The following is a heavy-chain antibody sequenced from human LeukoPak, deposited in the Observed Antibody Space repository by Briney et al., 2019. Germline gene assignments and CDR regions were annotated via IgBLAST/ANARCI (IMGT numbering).Heavy chain of an antibody. D-gene: IGHD2-2*01. CDR1: GFTFRSYA. CDR3: ARDCTSCPHPHYYYYGMDV. Sequence: GGSLRLSCVASGFTFRSYAIYWVRQAPGKGLEWVSGISGSGGDTYFADSVKGRFTISRDNSKNTLYLQMNSLRAEDTAVYYCARDCTSCPHPHYYYYGMDVWGQGTTVTVSS. J-gene: IGHJ6*02. V-gene: IGHV3-23*01. CDR2: ISGSGGDT.